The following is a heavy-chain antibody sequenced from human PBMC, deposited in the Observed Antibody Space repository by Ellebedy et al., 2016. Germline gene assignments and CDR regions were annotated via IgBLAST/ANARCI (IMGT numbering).Heavy chain of an antibody. Sequence: GESLKISXAASGFTFSSYWMSWVRQAPGKGLEWVANIKEDGSEKYYVDSVKGRFTISRDNAKSSLSLQMNSLRDEDTAVYYCARGLTYYYDSSATGGYWGQGTLVTVSS. CDR1: GFTFSSYW. CDR3: ARGLTYYYDSSATGGY. J-gene: IGHJ4*02. CDR2: IKEDGSEK. V-gene: IGHV3-7*01. D-gene: IGHD3-22*01.